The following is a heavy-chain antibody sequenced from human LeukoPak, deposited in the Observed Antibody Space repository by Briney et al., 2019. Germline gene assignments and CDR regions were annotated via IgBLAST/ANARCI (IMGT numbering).Heavy chain of an antibody. V-gene: IGHV1-8*01. J-gene: IGHJ6*03. Sequence: ASVKVSCKASGYTFTSYDINWVRQATGQGLEWMGWMNPNSGNTGYAQKFQGRVTMTRNTSISTAYMELSSLRSEDTAVYYCAREVLRYDFWSGYYTGDYYYMDVWGKGTTVTVSS. D-gene: IGHD3-3*01. CDR2: MNPNSGNT. CDR3: AREVLRYDFWSGYYTGDYYYMDV. CDR1: GYTFTSYD.